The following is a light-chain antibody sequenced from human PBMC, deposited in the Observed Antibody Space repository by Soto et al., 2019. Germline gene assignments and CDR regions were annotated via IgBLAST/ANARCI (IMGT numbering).Light chain of an antibody. CDR1: SGSIASNY. CDR2: EDN. CDR3: QSYGNDNQV. J-gene: IGLJ3*02. V-gene: IGLV6-57*04. Sequence: NFMLTQPHSVSESPGKTVTISCTRSSGSIASNYVQWYQQRPGSAPTPVIYEDNERPSGVPDRFSGSIDSSSNSASLTISGLKTDDEADYYCQSYGNDNQVFGGGTKLTVL.